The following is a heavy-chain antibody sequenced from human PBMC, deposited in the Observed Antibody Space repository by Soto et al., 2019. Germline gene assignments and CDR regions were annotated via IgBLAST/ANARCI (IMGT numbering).Heavy chain of an antibody. J-gene: IGHJ6*02. D-gene: IGHD1-26*01. V-gene: IGHV3-33*01. CDR1: GFTFSSYG. CDR2: IWYDGSNK. Sequence: QVQLVESGGGVVQPGRSLRLSCAASGFTFSSYGMHWVRQAPGQGLEWVAVIWYDGSNKYYADSVKGRFTISRDNSKNTLYLQMNSRRAEDTAVYYCARDREYSGSSGVLDVWGQGTTVTVSS. CDR3: ARDREYSGSSGVLDV.